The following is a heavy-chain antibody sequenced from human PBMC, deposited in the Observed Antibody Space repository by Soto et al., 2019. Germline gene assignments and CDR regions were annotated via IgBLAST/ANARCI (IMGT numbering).Heavy chain of an antibody. CDR3: AKDRVRIAVAGGDY. Sequence: SLRLSCAASGFIFDDYAMHWVRQAPGKGLEWASGISWNSGSIGYADSVKGRFTISRDNSKNTLYLQMNSLRAEDTAVYYCAKDRVRIAVAGGDYWGQGTLVTVSS. CDR1: GFIFDDYA. J-gene: IGHJ4*02. D-gene: IGHD6-19*01. CDR2: ISWNSGSI. V-gene: IGHV3-9*01.